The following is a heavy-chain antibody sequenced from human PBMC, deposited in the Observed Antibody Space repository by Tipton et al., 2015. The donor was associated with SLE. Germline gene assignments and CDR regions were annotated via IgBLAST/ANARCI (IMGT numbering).Heavy chain of an antibody. CDR3: ARGSSSAWKDC. V-gene: IGHV4-59*11. D-gene: IGHD6-19*01. CDR2: IYYSGST. CDR1: GGSISSHY. J-gene: IGHJ4*02. Sequence: TLSLTCTVSGGSISSHYWSWIRQPPGKGLEWIGYIYYSGSTNYNPSLKSRVTISVDTPKNQFSLKLSSVTAADTAVYYCARGSSSAWKDCWGQGTLVTVSS.